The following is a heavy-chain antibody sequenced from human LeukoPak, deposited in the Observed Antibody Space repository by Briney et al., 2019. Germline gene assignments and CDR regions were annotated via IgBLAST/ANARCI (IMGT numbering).Heavy chain of an antibody. V-gene: IGHV4-39*01. D-gene: IGHD2-2*01. CDR2: IYYSGNT. Sequence: PSETLSLTCTVSGGSISSSNYYWGYIRQPPGKGLEWIGSIYYSGNTYYNPSLKSRVTISVDTSKNQLSLKLSSVTAADTAVYYCARVKGYCSSTSCYGYFDYWGQGTLVTVSS. CDR1: GGSISSSNYY. J-gene: IGHJ4*02. CDR3: ARVKGYCSSTSCYGYFDY.